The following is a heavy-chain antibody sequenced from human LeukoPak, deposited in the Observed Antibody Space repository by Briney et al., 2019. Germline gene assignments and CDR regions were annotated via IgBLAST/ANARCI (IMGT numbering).Heavy chain of an antibody. J-gene: IGHJ4*02. V-gene: IGHV4-4*09. CDR1: GGSISSYY. CDR2: IYTSGST. Sequence: KPSETLSLTCTVSGGSISSYYWSWIRQPPGKGLEWIGYIYTSGSTNYNPSLKSRVTISVDTSKNQFSLKLSSVTAADTAVYYCARVDNGFVDYWGQGTLVTVSS. CDR3: ARVDNGFVDY. D-gene: IGHD5-12*01.